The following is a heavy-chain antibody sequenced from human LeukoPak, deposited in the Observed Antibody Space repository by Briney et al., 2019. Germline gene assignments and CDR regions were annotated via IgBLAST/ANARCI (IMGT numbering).Heavy chain of an antibody. CDR3: ARAPGPRAAADY. CDR1: GFSFSGHW. CDR2: ISPTGSTT. Sequence: GGSLRLSCTASGFSFSGHWMHWARQLPGKGLVWVSRISPTGSTTSYADSVKGRFTISRDNSKNTLYLQMNSLRAVDTAVYYCARAPGPRAAADYWGQGTLVTVSS. V-gene: IGHV3-74*01. J-gene: IGHJ4*02. D-gene: IGHD6-13*01.